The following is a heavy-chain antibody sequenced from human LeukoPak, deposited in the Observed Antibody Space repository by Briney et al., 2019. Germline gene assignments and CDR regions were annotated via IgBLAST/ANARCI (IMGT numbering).Heavy chain of an antibody. CDR1: GGSFSDYY. CDR2: INHSGST. Sequence: SETLSLTCAVYGGSFSDYYWSWIRRPPGKGLEWIGEINHSGSTNYNPSLKSRVTVSVDTSKSQFSLKLSSVTAADTAVYYCARTFYYDSSGYYYAYWGQGTLVTVSS. V-gene: IGHV4-34*01. CDR3: ARTFYYDSSGYYYAY. D-gene: IGHD3-22*01. J-gene: IGHJ4*02.